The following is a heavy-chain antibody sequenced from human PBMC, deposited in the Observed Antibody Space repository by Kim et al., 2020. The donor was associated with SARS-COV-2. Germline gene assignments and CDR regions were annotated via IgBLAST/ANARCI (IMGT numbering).Heavy chain of an antibody. CDR2: IYPDDSDT. V-gene: IGHV5-51*01. CDR1: GYGFTSYW. D-gene: IGHD2-21*02. J-gene: IGHJ4*02. CDR3: ARQGFATTIYPY. Sequence: SGYGFTSYWIGWVRQMPGKGLEWMGIIYPDDSDTKYSPSFQGQVTISADKSITTAYLQWSSLKASDTAMYYCARQGFATTIYPYWGQGTLAT.